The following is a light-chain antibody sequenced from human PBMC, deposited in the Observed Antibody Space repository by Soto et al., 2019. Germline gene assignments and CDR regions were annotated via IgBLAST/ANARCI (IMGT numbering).Light chain of an antibody. Sequence: DIQMTQSPSSLSASVGDRVTITCRASQDISNYLNWYQQRPGKAPKLLIYDASNLERGVPSRFSGTRSGTNFTFAITSLQPEDVETYYCQQYDSLPITFGQGTRLEI. J-gene: IGKJ5*01. CDR1: QDISNY. CDR2: DAS. CDR3: QQYDSLPIT. V-gene: IGKV1-33*01.